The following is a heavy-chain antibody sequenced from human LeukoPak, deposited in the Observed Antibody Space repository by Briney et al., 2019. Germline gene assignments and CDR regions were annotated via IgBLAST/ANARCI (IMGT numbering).Heavy chain of an antibody. V-gene: IGHV3-30*03. Sequence: PGGSLRLSCTASGFTFSDHYMHWVRQAPGKGLEWVTVISYDGSNKYYADSVKGRFTISRDNSKNTLYLQMNSLRAEDTAVYYCAREGGYSGNYRDCYFDYWGQGTLVTVSS. D-gene: IGHD1-26*01. CDR1: GFTFSDHY. J-gene: IGHJ4*02. CDR3: AREGGYSGNYRDCYFDY. CDR2: ISYDGSNK.